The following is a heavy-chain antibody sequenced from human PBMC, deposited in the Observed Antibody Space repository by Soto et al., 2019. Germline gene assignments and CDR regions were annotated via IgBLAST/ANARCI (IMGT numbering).Heavy chain of an antibody. J-gene: IGHJ5*02. CDR2: IYHSGST. CDR1: GGSISSGGYS. Sequence: PSETLSLTCAVSGGSISSGGYSWSWIRQPPGKGLEWVGYIYHSGSTYYNPSLKSRVTISVDRSKNQFSLKLSSVTAADTAVYYCARTTWGYSGYENWFDPWGQGTLVTVSS. CDR3: ARTTWGYSGYENWFDP. V-gene: IGHV4-30-2*01. D-gene: IGHD5-12*01.